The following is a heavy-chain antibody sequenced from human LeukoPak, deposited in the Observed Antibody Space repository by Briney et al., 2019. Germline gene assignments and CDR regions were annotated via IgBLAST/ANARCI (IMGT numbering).Heavy chain of an antibody. CDR1: GGSISSSSYY. Sequence: SETLSLTCTVSGGSISSSSYYWGWIRQPPGKGLEWIGSIYYSGSTYYNPSLKSRVTISVDTSKNQFSLKLSSVTAADTAVYYCARLEYVIRWIQYYYYMDVWGKGTTVTVSS. CDR2: IYYSGST. D-gene: IGHD5-18*01. CDR3: ARLEYVIRWIQYYYYMDV. J-gene: IGHJ6*03. V-gene: IGHV4-39*01.